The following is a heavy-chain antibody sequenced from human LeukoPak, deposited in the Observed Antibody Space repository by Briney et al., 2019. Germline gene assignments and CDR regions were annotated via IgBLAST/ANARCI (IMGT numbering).Heavy chain of an antibody. J-gene: IGHJ6*02. CDR1: KFTFGSFW. CDR2: INPDGSDT. Sequence: GGSLRLSCAAPKFTFGSFWMNWVCLVPGKGLLWVSRINPDGSDTEYADSVKGRFTVSRANARNTLYLEMRSLSVQDSGLYYFARMRNGYSSGLDVWGPGTWVTVSS. CDR3: ARMRNGYSSGLDV. D-gene: IGHD2-15*01. V-gene: IGHV3-74*01.